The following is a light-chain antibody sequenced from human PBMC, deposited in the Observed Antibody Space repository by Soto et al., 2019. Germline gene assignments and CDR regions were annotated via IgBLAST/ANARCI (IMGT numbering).Light chain of an antibody. V-gene: IGLV1-44*01. J-gene: IGLJ2*01. CDR1: GSNIGSNT. CDR3: SAWDDSLNGVV. CDR2: SNN. Sequence: YVLTHPLSAQAPPGQHDTISRSGSGSNIGSNTVNWYQQLPGTATKLVIYSNNQRPSWVPDRFSASKSATSACLALSGLQSEDETKYYCSAWDDSLNGVVYGGGTKVTVL.